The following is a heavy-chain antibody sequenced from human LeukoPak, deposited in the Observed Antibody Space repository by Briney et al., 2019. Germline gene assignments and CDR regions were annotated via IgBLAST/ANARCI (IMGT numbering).Heavy chain of an antibody. CDR1: GFTFSSYA. CDR3: AKRVWLGESKYYFDY. CDR2: ISGSGGST. D-gene: IGHD3-10*01. Sequence: GGSLRLSCAASGFTFSSYAMSWVRQAPGKGLERVSAISGSGGSTYYADSVKGRFTISRDNSKNTLYLQMNSLRAEDTAVYYCAKRVWLGESKYYFDYWGQGTLVTVSS. V-gene: IGHV3-23*01. J-gene: IGHJ4*02.